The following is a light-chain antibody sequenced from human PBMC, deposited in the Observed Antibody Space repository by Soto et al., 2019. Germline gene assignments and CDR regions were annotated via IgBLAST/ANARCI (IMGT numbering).Light chain of an antibody. CDR2: GAS. CDR3: QQYVSSPWA. CDR1: QSVINSF. V-gene: IGKV3-20*01. Sequence: EIVLAQSPGTLSLSPGERATLSCRASQSVINSFLAWYQQKPGQAPRLLIYGASRRATGIPDRFTGSGSGTDFTLTISRLEPEDFAVYYCQQYVSSPWAFGQGTKVDI. J-gene: IGKJ1*01.